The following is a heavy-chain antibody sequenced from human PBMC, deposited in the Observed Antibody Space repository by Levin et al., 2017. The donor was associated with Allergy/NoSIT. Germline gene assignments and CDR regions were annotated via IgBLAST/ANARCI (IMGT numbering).Heavy chain of an antibody. V-gene: IGHV1-18*01. CDR3: ARSSIGDAFDI. CDR1: GYTFTSYG. J-gene: IGHJ3*02. Sequence: GESLKISCKASGYTFTSYGISWVRQAPGQGLEWMGWISAYNGNTNYAQKLQGRVTMTTDTSTSTAYMELRSLRSDDTAVYYCARSSIGDAFDIWGQGTMVTVSS. CDR2: ISAYNGNT. D-gene: IGHD3-16*01.